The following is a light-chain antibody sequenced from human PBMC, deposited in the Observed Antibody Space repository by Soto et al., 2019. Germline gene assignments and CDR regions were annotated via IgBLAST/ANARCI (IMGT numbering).Light chain of an antibody. Sequence: EIVLTQSPATLSLSPGERATLSCRASQSVSSYLAWYQQKPGQAPRLLIYDASNRATGIPARFSGSGSGTDFTLSISSLASEDFAIYSCQQRSNWPPVTFGGGTKVEIK. CDR2: DAS. CDR1: QSVSSY. J-gene: IGKJ4*01. CDR3: QQRSNWPPVT. V-gene: IGKV3-11*01.